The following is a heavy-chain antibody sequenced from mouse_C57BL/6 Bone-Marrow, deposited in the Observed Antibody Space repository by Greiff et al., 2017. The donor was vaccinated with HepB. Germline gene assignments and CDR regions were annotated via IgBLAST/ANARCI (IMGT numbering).Heavy chain of an antibody. V-gene: IGHV1-26*01. CDR1: GYTFTDYY. CDR3: ANYGNYGFAY. Sequence: EVQLQQSGPELVKPGASVKISCKASGYTFTDYYMNWVKQSHGKSLEWIGDINPNNGGTSYNQKFKGKATLTVDKSSSTAYMELRSLTSGDSAVYYCANYGNYGFAYWGQGTLVTVSA. CDR2: INPNNGGT. J-gene: IGHJ3*01. D-gene: IGHD2-1*01.